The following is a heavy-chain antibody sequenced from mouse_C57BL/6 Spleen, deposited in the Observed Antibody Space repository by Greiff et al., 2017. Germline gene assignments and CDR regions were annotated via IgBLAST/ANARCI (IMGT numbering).Heavy chain of an antibody. CDR3: TIDRSRRMDY. Sequence: EVKLQESGPGLVKPSPSLTLSCSVTGYSITSGYYWNWNRQLPGNHLEWMGYISYDGSTNYNPSLKNRISITRDTSKNQFFLQLNTVTTEDTANYYCTIDRSRRMDYWGQGTSVTVSS. CDR1: GYSITSGYY. J-gene: IGHJ4*01. V-gene: IGHV3-6*01. CDR2: ISYDGST.